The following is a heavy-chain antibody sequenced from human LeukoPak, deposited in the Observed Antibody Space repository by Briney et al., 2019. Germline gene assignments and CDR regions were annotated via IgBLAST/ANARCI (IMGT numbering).Heavy chain of an antibody. D-gene: IGHD4/OR15-4a*01. J-gene: IGHJ4*02. Sequence: GASVKVSCKASGYTFDSYGISWVRQAPGQRLEWMGWITAYNGNIKYAQKLQGRVTMTTDTSTSTAYIEVRSLRSDDTAVYYCARGGATTAIDYWGQGTQVTVSS. CDR1: GYTFDSYG. V-gene: IGHV1-18*01. CDR3: ARGGATTAIDY. CDR2: ITAYNGNI.